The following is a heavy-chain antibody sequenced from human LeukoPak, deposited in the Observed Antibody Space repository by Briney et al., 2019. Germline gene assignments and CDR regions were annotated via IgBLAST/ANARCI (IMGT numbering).Heavy chain of an antibody. Sequence: GGSLRLSCAASGFTFSSYGMHLVRQAPGKGPEWEAVIWYDGSNKYYADSVKGRFTISRDNSKNTLYLQMNSLRAEDTAVYYCARDAPTGYYGMDVWGQGTTVTVSS. CDR2: IWYDGSNK. CDR3: ARDAPTGYYGMDV. J-gene: IGHJ6*02. CDR1: GFTFSSYG. V-gene: IGHV3-33*01.